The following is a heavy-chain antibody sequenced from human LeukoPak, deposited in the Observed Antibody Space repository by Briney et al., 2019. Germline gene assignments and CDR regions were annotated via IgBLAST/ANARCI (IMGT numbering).Heavy chain of an antibody. CDR3: ARDSSEDIVVVPAAGNWFDP. D-gene: IGHD2-2*01. V-gene: IGHV1-69*01. Sequence: VASVKVSCKASGGTFSSYAISWVRQAPGQGLEWMGGIIPIFGTANYAQKFQGRVTITADDSTSTAYMELSSLRSEDTAVYYCARDSSEDIVVVPAAGNWFDPWGQGTLVTVSS. CDR1: GGTFSSYA. J-gene: IGHJ5*02. CDR2: IIPIFGTA.